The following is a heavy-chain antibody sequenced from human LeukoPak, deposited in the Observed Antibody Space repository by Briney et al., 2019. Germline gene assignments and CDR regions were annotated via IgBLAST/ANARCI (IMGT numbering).Heavy chain of an antibody. J-gene: IGHJ4*02. CDR2: INPNSGGT. V-gene: IGHV1-2*02. CDR1: GGTFSSYA. Sequence: GSSVKVSCKASGGTFSSYAISWVRQAPGQGLEWMGWINPNSGGTNYAQKFQGRVTMTRDTSISTAYMELSRLRSDDTAVYYCARADPAGLPGYWGQGTLVTVSS. CDR3: ARADPAGLPGY.